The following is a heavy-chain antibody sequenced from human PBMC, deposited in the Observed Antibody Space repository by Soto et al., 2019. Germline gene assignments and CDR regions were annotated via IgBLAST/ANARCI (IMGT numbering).Heavy chain of an antibody. CDR1: GFTFSSYS. J-gene: IGHJ6*03. CDR2: ISSSSSYI. D-gene: IGHD3-10*01. Sequence: PGGSLRLSCAASGFTFSSYSMNWVRQAPGKGLEWVSSISSSSSYIYYADSVKGRFTISRDNAKNSLYLQMNSLRAEDTAVYYCARDFSPGSGSYSFYYYYYYYMDVWGKGTTVTVSS. CDR3: ARDFSPGSGSYSFYYYYYYYMDV. V-gene: IGHV3-21*01.